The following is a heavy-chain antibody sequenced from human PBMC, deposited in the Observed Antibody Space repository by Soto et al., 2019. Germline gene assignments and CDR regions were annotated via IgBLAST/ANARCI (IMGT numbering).Heavy chain of an antibody. CDR3: RKDKITAVFDF. CDR2: IYYSGST. V-gene: IGHV4-59*12. CDR1: GGSISGYG. J-gene: IGHJ4*02. D-gene: IGHD3-10*01. Sequence: PSETLSLTCTVAGGSISGYGGSWIRQPPGKGLEWIGYIYYSGSTNYNPSLKSRVTISVDTSKNQFSLKLTSVTAADTAVYYCRKDKITAVFDFGAQGPRFTVSP.